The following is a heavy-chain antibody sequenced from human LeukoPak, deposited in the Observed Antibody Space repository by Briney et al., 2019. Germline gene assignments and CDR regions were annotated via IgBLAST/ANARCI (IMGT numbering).Heavy chain of an antibody. CDR1: GFTFSSYA. D-gene: IGHD6-19*01. V-gene: IGHV3-23*01. Sequence: GGSLRLSCAASGFTFSSYAMSWVRQAPGKGLEWVSAISGSGGSTYYADSVKGRFTTSRDNSKNTMYLQMNSLRAEDTAVYYCAKESYSSGWYAYFDYWGQGTLVTVSS. CDR2: ISGSGGST. J-gene: IGHJ4*02. CDR3: AKESYSSGWYAYFDY.